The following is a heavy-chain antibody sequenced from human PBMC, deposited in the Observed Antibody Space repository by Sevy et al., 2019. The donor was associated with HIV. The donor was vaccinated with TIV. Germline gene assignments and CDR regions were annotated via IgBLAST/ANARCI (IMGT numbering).Heavy chain of an antibody. Sequence: ASVKVSCKASGGTFSSYAISWVRQAPGQGLEWMGGIIPIFGTANYAQKFQGRVTITADESTSTAYLELSGLRFDDTAVYYCARMGDYFDTSGYYPLKYWGQGTLVTVSS. CDR3: ARMGDYFDTSGYYPLKY. V-gene: IGHV1-69*13. J-gene: IGHJ4*02. D-gene: IGHD3-22*01. CDR1: GGTFSSYA. CDR2: IIPIFGTA.